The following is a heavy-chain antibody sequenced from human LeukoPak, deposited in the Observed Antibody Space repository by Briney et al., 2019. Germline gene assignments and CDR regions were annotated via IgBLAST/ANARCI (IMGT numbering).Heavy chain of an antibody. CDR2: IDISGTSM. Sequence: PGGSLKLSCAASGFTFSTYTRHWVRQAPGKGLEWVSCIDISGTSMYYADSVKGRFTISRDNAKNSLFLQMHSLRAEDTAVYYCARPSRSGYSTGWPDYWGQGTLVTVSS. CDR3: ARPSRSGYSTGWPDY. V-gene: IGHV3-21*01. CDR1: GFTFSTYT. D-gene: IGHD6-19*01. J-gene: IGHJ4*02.